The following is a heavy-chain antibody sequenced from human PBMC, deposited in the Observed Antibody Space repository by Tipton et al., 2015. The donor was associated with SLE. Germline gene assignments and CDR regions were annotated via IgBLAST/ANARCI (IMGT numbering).Heavy chain of an antibody. J-gene: IGHJ4*02. Sequence: TLSLTCTVSGGSISSSSYYWGWIRQPPGKGLEWIGSIYYSGSTYYNPSLKSRVTISVDTSKNQFSLKLSSVTAADTAVYYCARGLKVDYWGQGTLVTVSS. V-gene: IGHV4-39*07. CDR1: GGSISSSSYY. CDR2: IYYSGST. CDR3: ARGLKVDY.